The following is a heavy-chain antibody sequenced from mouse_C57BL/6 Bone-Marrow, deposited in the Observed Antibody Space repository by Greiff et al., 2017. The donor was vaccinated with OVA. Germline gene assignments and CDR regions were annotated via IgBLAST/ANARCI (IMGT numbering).Heavy chain of an antibody. V-gene: IGHV1-64*01. CDR3: ARWDYSNLYAMDY. Sequence: QVQLKQPGAELVKPGASVKLSCKASGYTFTSYWMHWVKQRPGQGLEWIGMIHPNSGSTNYNEKFKSKATLTVDKSSSTAYMQLSSLTSEDSAVYYCARWDYSNLYAMDYWGQGTSVTVSS. CDR2: IHPNSGST. D-gene: IGHD2-5*01. CDR1: GYTFTSYW. J-gene: IGHJ4*01.